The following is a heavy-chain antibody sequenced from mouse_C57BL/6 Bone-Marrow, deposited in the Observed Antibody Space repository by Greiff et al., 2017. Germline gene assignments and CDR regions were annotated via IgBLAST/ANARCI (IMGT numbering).Heavy chain of an antibody. J-gene: IGHJ4*01. CDR1: GFNSKDYY. CDR3: TTDYGSLYYYAMDY. Sequence: EVHLVESGAELVRPGASVKVCCTASGFNSKDYYMHWVKQRPEQGLEWIGRIDPEDGDTEYAPKFQGKATMTADTSSNTAYLQLSSLTSEDTAVYYCTTDYGSLYYYAMDYWGQGTSVTVSS. D-gene: IGHD1-1*01. V-gene: IGHV14-1*01. CDR2: IDPEDGDT.